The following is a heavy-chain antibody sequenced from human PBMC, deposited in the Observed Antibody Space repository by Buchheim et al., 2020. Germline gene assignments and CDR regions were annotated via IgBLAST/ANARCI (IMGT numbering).Heavy chain of an antibody. CDR1: GGSFSGYY. Sequence: QVQLQQWGAGLLKPSETLSLTCAVYGGSFSGYYWSWIRQPPGKGLEWIGENNHSGSTNYNPSLKSRVTISVDTSKNQFSLKLSSVTAADTAVYYCARCSYGSGSYEVGDYFDYWGQGTL. CDR3: ARCSYGSGSYEVGDYFDY. J-gene: IGHJ4*02. V-gene: IGHV4-34*01. D-gene: IGHD3-10*01. CDR2: NNHSGST.